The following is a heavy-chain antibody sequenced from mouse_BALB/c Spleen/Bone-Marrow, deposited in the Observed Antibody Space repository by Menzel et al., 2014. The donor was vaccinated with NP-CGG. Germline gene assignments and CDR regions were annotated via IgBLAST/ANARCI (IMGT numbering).Heavy chain of an antibody. V-gene: IGHV1S56*01. J-gene: IGHJ4*01. CDR2: IFPGDGST. CDR1: GYTFTSYD. CDR3: ARLGYNISTWALDY. D-gene: IGHD3-1*01. Sequence: QAQIQQSGPEVVKPGALVKISCKASGYTFTSYDINWVKQRPGQGLEWIGWIFPGDGSTKYNEKFRGKATLTADKSSSTAYMQHSRLTSENSAVYFGARLGYNISTWALDYWGQGTSVDDSS.